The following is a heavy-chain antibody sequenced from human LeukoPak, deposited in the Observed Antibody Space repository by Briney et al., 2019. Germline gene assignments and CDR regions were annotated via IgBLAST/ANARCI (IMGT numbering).Heavy chain of an antibody. D-gene: IGHD6-13*01. CDR1: GFTFSSYS. CDR3: ARGRAAQLVLGCFDI. V-gene: IGHV3-21*01. J-gene: IGHJ3*02. CDR2: ISSSSSYI. Sequence: PGGSLRLSCAASGFTFSSYSMNWVRQAPGKGLEWVSSISSSSSYIYYADSVKGRFTISRDNAKNSLYLQMNSLRAEDTAVYYCARGRAAQLVLGCFDIWGQGTMVTVSS.